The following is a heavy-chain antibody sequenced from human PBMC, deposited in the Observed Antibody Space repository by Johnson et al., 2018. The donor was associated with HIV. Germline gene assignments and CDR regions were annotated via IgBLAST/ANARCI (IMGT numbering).Heavy chain of an antibody. J-gene: IGHJ3*02. D-gene: IGHD3-22*01. CDR1: GFTVSSNY. Sequence: VQLVECGGGLIQPGGSLRLSCAASGFTVSSNYMSWVRQAPGKGLEWVSVIYSGGSTYYADSVKGRVTIARDNSKNTLYLQMNSLSAEDTAVYYCARGQGYYYDSSGPTLNAFDIWGQGTMVTVSS. CDR3: ARGQGYYYDSSGPTLNAFDI. CDR2: IYSGGST. V-gene: IGHV3-66*03.